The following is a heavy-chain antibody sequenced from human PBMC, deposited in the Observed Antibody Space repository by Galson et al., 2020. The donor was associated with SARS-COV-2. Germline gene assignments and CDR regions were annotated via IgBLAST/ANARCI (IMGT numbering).Heavy chain of an antibody. Sequence: GGSLRLSCAASGFTFSTSYMSWVRQAPGNGLEWLSYIGGSSDVIKYADSVKGRFTISRDNAKNLLYLQMNSLRDEDTAVYYCAGWYIRFWGQGTLVTVSS. V-gene: IGHV3-48*02. D-gene: IGHD6-19*01. J-gene: IGHJ4*02. CDR1: GFTFSTSY. CDR3: AGWYIRF. CDR2: IGGSSDVI.